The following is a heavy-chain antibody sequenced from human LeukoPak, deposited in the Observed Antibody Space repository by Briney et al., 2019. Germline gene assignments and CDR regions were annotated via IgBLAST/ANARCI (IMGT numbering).Heavy chain of an antibody. CDR2: INHSGST. J-gene: IGHJ4*02. V-gene: IGHV4-34*08. Sequence: GSLRLSCAASGFTLNTYWMSWVRQPPGKGLEWIGEINHSGSTNYNPSLKSRVTISVDTSKNQFSLKLSSVTAADTAVYYCAERGYYYDSSGYGFDYWGQGTLVTVSS. CDR1: GFTLNTYW. D-gene: IGHD3-22*01. CDR3: AERGYYYDSSGYGFDY.